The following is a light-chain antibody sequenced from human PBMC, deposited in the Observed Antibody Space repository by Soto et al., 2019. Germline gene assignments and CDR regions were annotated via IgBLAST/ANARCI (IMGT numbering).Light chain of an antibody. CDR1: QGISSY. J-gene: IGKJ4*01. CDR2: AAT. Sequence: DIQLTQSPSFLSASVGDRVTITGRARQGISSYLGWFQQKPGKAPKLLIYAATTLQSGVPSRFSGSGSGTEFTLTISSLQPEDFATYYCQQLNSYPLTFGGGTKVEIK. CDR3: QQLNSYPLT. V-gene: IGKV1-9*01.